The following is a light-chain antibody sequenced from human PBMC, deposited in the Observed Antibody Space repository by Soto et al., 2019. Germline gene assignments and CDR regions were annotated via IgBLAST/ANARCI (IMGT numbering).Light chain of an antibody. Sequence: QSALTQPASVSGSPGQSITISCTGTSSDVGNYNLVTWYQQHPGKAPKLMIYEASKRPSRVPNRFSGSKSGNTASLTISGLQAEDEADYYCCSYAGSSTPYVFGTGTKVTVL. J-gene: IGLJ1*01. CDR2: EAS. CDR3: CSYAGSSTPYV. V-gene: IGLV2-23*01. CDR1: SSDVGNYNL.